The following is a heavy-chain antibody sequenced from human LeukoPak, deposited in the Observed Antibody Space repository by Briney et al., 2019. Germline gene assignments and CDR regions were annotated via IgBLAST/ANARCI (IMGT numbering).Heavy chain of an antibody. CDR1: GFTFTSYY. V-gene: IGHV1-46*01. CDR3: AKGRGYSYATANGY. D-gene: IGHD5-18*01. Sequence: ASVKVSCKSSGFTFTSYYIHWVRHAPGQGLEWMGIINPSGGSTTYSQKFQGRVTMTRDTSTSTVYMELSSLRSEDTAVYYCAKGRGYSYATANGYWGQGTLVTVS. CDR2: INPSGGST. J-gene: IGHJ4*02.